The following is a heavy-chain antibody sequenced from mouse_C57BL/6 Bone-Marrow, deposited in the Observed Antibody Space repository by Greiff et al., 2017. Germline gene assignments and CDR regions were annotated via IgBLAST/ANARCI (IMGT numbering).Heavy chain of an antibody. CDR2: IFPGSGST. V-gene: IGHV1-75*01. J-gene: IGHJ1*03. CDR1: GYTFTDYY. Sequence: VQLQQSGPELVKPGASVKISCKASGYTFTDYYINWVKQRPGQGLEWIGWIFPGSGSTYYNEKFKGKATLTVDKSSSTAYMLLSSLTSEDSAVYLCAKDLGDRKGYFDVWGTGTTVTVSS. CDR3: AKDLGDRKGYFDV. D-gene: IGHD3-3*01.